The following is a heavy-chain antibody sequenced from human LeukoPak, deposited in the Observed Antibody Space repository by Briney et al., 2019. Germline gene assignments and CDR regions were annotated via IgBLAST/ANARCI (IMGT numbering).Heavy chain of an antibody. CDR3: AKDVSVVGATGFFDY. V-gene: IGHV3-23*01. CDR1: GFTFSSYA. CDR2: ISGSGGST. Sequence: GGSLRLSCAASGFTFSSYAMSWVRQAPGKGLEWVSAISGSGGSTYYADSVKGRFTISRDNSKNTLYLQMNGLRAEDTAVYYCAKDVSVVGATGFFDYWGQGTLVTVSS. J-gene: IGHJ4*02. D-gene: IGHD1-26*01.